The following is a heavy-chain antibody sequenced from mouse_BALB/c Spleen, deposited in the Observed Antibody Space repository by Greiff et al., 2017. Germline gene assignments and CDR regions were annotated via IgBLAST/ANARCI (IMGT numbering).Heavy chain of an antibody. CDR2: IDPENGDT. J-gene: IGHJ1*01. V-gene: IGHV14-4*02. CDR3: NAYLTTDRYFDV. D-gene: IGHD2-1*01. CDR1: GFNINDYY. Sequence: VQLQQSGAELVRSGASVKLSCTASGFNINDYYMHWVKQWPEQGLEWIGWIDPENGDTEYAPKFQGKATMTADTSSNTAYLQLSSLTSEDTAVYYCNAYLTTDRYFDVWGAGTTVTVSS.